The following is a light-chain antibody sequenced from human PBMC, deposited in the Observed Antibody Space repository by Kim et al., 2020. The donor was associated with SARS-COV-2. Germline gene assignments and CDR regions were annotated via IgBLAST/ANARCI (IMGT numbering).Light chain of an antibody. J-gene: IGLJ2*01. Sequence: RHTATRTCTGNSNNGGKDGAGWRQQHQGHPPKLLFYSNNNRPSGISERLSASRSGSTASLTITGLQPEDEADYDCSAWDSSLSAVVFGGGTQLTVL. V-gene: IGLV10-54*01. CDR2: SNN. CDR3: SAWDSSLSAVV. CDR1: SNNGGKDG.